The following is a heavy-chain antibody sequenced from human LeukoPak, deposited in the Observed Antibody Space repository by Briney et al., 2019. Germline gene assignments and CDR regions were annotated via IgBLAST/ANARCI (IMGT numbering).Heavy chain of an antibody. CDR3: ERNRGYEMPDAFDI. Sequence: SQTLSLTCTVSGGSISSGSYYWSWIRQPAGKGLEWIGRIYTSGSTNYNPSLKSRVTISVDTSKNQLSLKLSSVTAADTAVFFFERNRGYEMPDAFDIWGQGTMVTVSS. J-gene: IGHJ3*02. D-gene: IGHD7-27*01. CDR1: GGSISSGSYY. V-gene: IGHV4-61*02. CDR2: IYTSGST.